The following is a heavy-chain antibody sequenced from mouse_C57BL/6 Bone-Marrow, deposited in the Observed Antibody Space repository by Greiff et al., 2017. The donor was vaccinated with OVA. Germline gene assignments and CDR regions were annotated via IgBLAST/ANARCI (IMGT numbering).Heavy chain of an antibody. V-gene: IGHV1-76*01. Sequence: VQLQQSGAEVVRPGASVKLSCKASGYTFTDHYINWVQQRPGQGLEWIAKIYPGSGNTYYNEKFKGKATMTAEKSSNTAYMQLSSLTSEDSAVYFGARDDGYFFEYWGQGTTLTVSS. J-gene: IGHJ2*01. D-gene: IGHD2-3*01. CDR2: IYPGSGNT. CDR3: ARDDGYFFEY. CDR1: GYTFTDHY.